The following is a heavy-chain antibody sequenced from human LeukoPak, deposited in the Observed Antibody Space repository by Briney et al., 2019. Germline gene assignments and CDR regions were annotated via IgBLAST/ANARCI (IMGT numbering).Heavy chain of an antibody. Sequence: GGSLRLSCAASGFTFSSYGMHWVRQAPGKGLEWVAFIRYDGSNKYYADSVKGRFTISRDNSKNTLYLQMNSLSAEDTAVYYCAKDTWDEPNFFDYWGQGTLVTVSS. V-gene: IGHV3-30*02. J-gene: IGHJ4*02. D-gene: IGHD1-26*01. CDR1: GFTFSSYG. CDR3: AKDTWDEPNFFDY. CDR2: IRYDGSNK.